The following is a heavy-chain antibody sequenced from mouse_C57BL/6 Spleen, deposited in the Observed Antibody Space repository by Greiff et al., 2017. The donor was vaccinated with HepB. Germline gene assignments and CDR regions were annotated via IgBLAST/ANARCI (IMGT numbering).Heavy chain of an antibody. CDR1: GYTFTSYW. J-gene: IGHJ4*01. V-gene: IGHV1-69*01. Sequence: VHLVESGAELVMPGASVKLSCKASGYTFTSYWMHWVKQRPGQGLEWIGEIDPSDSYTNYNQKFKGKSTLTVDKSSSTAYMQLSSLTSEDSAVYYCARDTTVAPSMDYWGQGTSVTVSS. CDR3: ARDTTVAPSMDY. CDR2: IDPSDSYT. D-gene: IGHD1-1*01.